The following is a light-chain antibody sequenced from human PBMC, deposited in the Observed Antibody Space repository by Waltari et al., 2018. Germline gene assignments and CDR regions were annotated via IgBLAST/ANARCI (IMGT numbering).Light chain of an antibody. J-gene: IGKJ1*01. CDR3: QQYYSTPSWT. V-gene: IGKV4-1*01. CDR2: WAS. Sequence: DIVMTQSPDSLAVSLGERATINCKSSQRVLYSSNNKNYLAWYQQKPGQPPKRLIYWASTRESGVPDRFSGSGSGTDFTLTISSLRAEDVAVYYCQQYYSTPSWTFGQGTKVEIK. CDR1: QRVLYSSNNKNY.